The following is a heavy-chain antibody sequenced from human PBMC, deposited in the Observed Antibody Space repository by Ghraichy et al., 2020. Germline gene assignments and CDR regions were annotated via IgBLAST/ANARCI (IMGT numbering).Heavy chain of an antibody. CDR3: AKVKTDGSYYYYYMDV. J-gene: IGHJ6*03. CDR1: GFTFSSYA. V-gene: IGHV3-23*01. Sequence: GGSLRLSCAASGFTFSSYAMSWVRQAPGKGLEWVSSVTGSGDNTYYADSVKGRFTISRDNSKNTLNLQMNSLRAEDTAVYYCAKVKTDGSYYYYYMDVWGKGTTVTVSS. CDR2: VTGSGDNT. D-gene: IGHD5-24*01.